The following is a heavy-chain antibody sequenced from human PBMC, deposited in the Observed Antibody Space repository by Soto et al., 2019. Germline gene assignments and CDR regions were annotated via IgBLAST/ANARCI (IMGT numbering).Heavy chain of an antibody. D-gene: IGHD3-10*01. Sequence: QVQLVQSGAEVKKPGASVKVSCKASGYTFTSYGISWVRQAPGQGLEWMGWISAYNGNTNYAQKLQGRVTMTTDTPTSTAYMELRSLRSDDTAVYYCARESEAMVRGVIINGANDYWGQGTLVTVSS. CDR2: ISAYNGNT. CDR3: ARESEAMVRGVIINGANDY. J-gene: IGHJ4*02. V-gene: IGHV1-18*01. CDR1: GYTFTSYG.